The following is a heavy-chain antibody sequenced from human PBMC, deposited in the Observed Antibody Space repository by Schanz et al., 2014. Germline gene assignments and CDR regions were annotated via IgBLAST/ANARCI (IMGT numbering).Heavy chain of an antibody. V-gene: IGHV3-66*01. CDR3: ARGIITMVRGGDVGAFDM. CDR1: GFTFSDAW. D-gene: IGHD3-10*01. CDR2: TYSGGST. Sequence: EVQLLESGGGLVQPGGSLRLSCAASGFTFSDAWMTWVRQAPGKGLEWVSITYSGGSTYYADSVKGRFSISRDNGETSVYLRINSLRVEDTAVYYCARGIITMVRGGDVGAFDMWGQGTMVTVSS. J-gene: IGHJ3*02.